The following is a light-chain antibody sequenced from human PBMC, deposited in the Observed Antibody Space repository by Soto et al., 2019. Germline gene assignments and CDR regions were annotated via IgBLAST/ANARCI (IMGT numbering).Light chain of an antibody. CDR1: KLADKY. V-gene: IGLV3-1*01. CDR3: QAWDTSAVL. CDR2: QDT. J-gene: IGLJ2*01. Sequence: SYELTQPPSVSVSPGQTASITCFGDKLADKYASWYQVKPGQSPVLVIYQDTKRPSGIPERFSGSTSGTTATLTISGTQGMDEADYFCQAWDTSAVLFGGGTKLTVL.